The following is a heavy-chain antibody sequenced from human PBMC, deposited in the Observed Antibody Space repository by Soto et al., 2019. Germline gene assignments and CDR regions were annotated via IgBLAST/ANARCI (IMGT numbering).Heavy chain of an antibody. CDR2: ISYDGSNK. CDR1: GFTFSSYA. Sequence: QVQLVESGGGVVQPGRSLRLSCAASGFTFSSYAMHWVRQAPGKGLEWVAVISYDGSNKYYADSVKGRFTISRYNSKNTLYLQMNSLRAEDTDVYYCARDRLRYNWNDFPYYYYGMDVWGQGTTVTVSS. CDR3: ARDRLRYNWNDFPYYYYGMDV. J-gene: IGHJ6*02. V-gene: IGHV3-30-3*01. D-gene: IGHD1-1*01.